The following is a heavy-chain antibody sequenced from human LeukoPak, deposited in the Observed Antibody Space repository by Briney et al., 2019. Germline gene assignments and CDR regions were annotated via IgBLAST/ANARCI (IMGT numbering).Heavy chain of an antibody. V-gene: IGHV4-39*01. CDR3: ARLGIDYYDSSGYSPHVDY. CDR2: IYYSGST. Sequence: SETLSLTCTVSGGSISSSSYYWGWIRQPPGKGLEWIGSIYYSGSTYYNPSLKSRVTMSVDTSKNQFSLKLSSVTAADTAVYYCARLGIDYYDSSGYSPHVDYWGQGTLVTVSS. J-gene: IGHJ4*02. CDR1: GGSISSSSYY. D-gene: IGHD3-22*01.